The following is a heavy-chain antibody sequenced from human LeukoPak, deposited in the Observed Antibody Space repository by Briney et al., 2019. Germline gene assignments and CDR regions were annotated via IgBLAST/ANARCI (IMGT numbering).Heavy chain of an antibody. J-gene: IGHJ4*02. CDR3: ARKGLGGELGGFDY. Sequence: GGSLRLSCAGSGFNFDDYGMNWVRQAPGKGLEWVSGINRNGGITGYADSVKGRFTISRDNAKSSLYLQMNSLRAEDTALYHCARKGLGGELGGFDYWGQGTLVSVSS. CDR1: GFNFDDYG. D-gene: IGHD3-16*01. CDR2: INRNGGIT. V-gene: IGHV3-20*01.